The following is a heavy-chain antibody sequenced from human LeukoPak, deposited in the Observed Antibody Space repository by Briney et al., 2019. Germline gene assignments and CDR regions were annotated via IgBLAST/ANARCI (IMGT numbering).Heavy chain of an antibody. CDR3: AREDYHDSSGYSDY. V-gene: IGHV3-7*01. D-gene: IGHD3-22*01. CDR2: IKQDGSEK. J-gene: IGHJ4*02. Sequence: GGSLRLSCAASGFTFSSYWMSWVRQAPGKGLEWVANIKQDGSEKYYVDSVKGRFTISRDNAKNSLYLQMNSLRAEDTAVYYCAREDYHDSSGYSDYWGQGTLVTVSS. CDR1: GFTFSSYW.